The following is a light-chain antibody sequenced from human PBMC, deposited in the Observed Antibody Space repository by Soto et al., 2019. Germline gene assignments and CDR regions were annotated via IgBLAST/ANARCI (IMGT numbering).Light chain of an antibody. CDR2: SNN. J-gene: IGLJ2*01. CDR3: AAWDDSLNGVV. CDR1: SSNIGSNT. Sequence: QSVLPQPPSASGTPGQRVTISCSGSSSNIGSNTVNWYQQLPGTAPKLLIYSNNQRPSGVPDRFSGSKSGTSASLAISGPQSEDEADYYCAAWDDSLNGVVFGGGTKVTVL. V-gene: IGLV1-44*01.